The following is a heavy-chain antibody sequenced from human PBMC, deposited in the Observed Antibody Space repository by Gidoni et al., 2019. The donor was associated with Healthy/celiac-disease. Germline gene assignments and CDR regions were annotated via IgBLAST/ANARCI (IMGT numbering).Heavy chain of an antibody. V-gene: IGHV3-7*01. CDR2: IKQDGSEK. CDR1: GFTVSSYW. J-gene: IGHJ4*02. D-gene: IGHD2-15*01. CDR3: VRLGYCSGGSCPRKTYYFDY. Sequence: EVQLVESGGGLVQPGGSLRLSCAASGFTVSSYWMSWVRQAPGKGLEWVANIKQDGSEKYYVDSVKGRFTISRDNAKNSLYLQMNSLRAEDTAVYYCVRLGYCSGGSCPRKTYYFDYWGQGTLVTVSS.